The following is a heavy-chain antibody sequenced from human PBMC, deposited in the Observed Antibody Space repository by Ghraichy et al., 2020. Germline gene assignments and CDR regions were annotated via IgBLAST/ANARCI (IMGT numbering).Heavy chain of an antibody. CDR1: GFTFRPYM. CDR3: ARDNDFRIDY. Sequence: LSLTCAASGFTFRPYMMTWVRQAPGKGLEWVASMKQDVGEEYYVDSVKGRFTISRDNAKNSLFLQMNTLRAEDSALYLCARDNDFRIDYWGQGTLVTVFS. J-gene: IGHJ4*02. CDR2: MKQDVGEE. D-gene: IGHD4-11*01. V-gene: IGHV3-7*01.